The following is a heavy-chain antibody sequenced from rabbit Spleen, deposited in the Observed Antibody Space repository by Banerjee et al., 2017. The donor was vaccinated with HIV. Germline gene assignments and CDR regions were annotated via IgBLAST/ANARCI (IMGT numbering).Heavy chain of an antibody. CDR2: IDAGSSGFT. V-gene: IGHV1S40*01. CDR3: ARDTGSSFSSYGMDL. CDR1: GVSFSISSY. Sequence: QSLEESGGDLVKPGASLTLTCTASGVSFSISSYICWVRQAPGKGLEWIACIDAGSSGFTSVATWAKGRFTCSKTSSTTVTLQMTRLTAADTATYFCARDTGSSFSSYGMDLWDPGTLVTVS. J-gene: IGHJ6*01. D-gene: IGHD8-1*01.